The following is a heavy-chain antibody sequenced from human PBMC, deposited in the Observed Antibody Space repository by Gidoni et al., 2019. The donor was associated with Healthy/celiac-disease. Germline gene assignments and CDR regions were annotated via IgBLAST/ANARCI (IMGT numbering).Heavy chain of an antibody. D-gene: IGHD3-22*01. CDR1: GVTFSSYS. V-gene: IGHV3-21*01. Sequence: EVQLVESGGGLVKPGGAVGLSCAASGVTFSSYSMNWIRQAQGKGLECVSSISSSSSYIYYADSVKGRFTISRDNAKNSLYLQMNSLRAEDTAVYYCARDILRYYYDSSGIWGQGTMVTVSS. CDR2: ISSSSSYI. J-gene: IGHJ3*02. CDR3: ARDILRYYYDSSGI.